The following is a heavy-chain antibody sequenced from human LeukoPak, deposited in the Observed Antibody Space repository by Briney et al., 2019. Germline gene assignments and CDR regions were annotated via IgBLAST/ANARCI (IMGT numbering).Heavy chain of an antibody. CDR2: IHYSGST. J-gene: IGHJ5*02. D-gene: IGHD2/OR15-2a*01. V-gene: IGHV4-31*03. Sequence: PSQTLSLTCTVSGGSISSGGYCWGWLRQNPGKGLEWIGYIHYSGSTYYNPSLKSRVTISVDTSKNQSSLKLSSVTAADTAVYYCARVGRNPQFDPWGQGTLVTVSS. CDR1: GGSISSGGYC. CDR3: ARVGRNPQFDP.